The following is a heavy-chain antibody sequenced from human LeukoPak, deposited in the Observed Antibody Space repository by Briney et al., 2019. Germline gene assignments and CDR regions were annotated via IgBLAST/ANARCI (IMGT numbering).Heavy chain of an antibody. CDR2: ISGSGGST. D-gene: IGHD6-6*01. Sequence: PGGSLRLSCSASGFIFSSYAMHWVRQAPGKGLEWVSAISGSGGSTYYADSVKGRFTISRDNSKNTLYLQMNSLRAEDTAVYYCAKMGVVAARPGTFDYWGQGTLVTVSS. V-gene: IGHV3-23*01. CDR1: GFIFSSYA. CDR3: AKMGVVAARPGTFDY. J-gene: IGHJ4*02.